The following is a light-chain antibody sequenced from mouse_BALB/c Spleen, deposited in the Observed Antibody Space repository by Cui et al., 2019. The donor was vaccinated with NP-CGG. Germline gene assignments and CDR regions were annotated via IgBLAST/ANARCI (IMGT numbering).Light chain of an antibody. CDR2: GTN. CDR3: ALWYSNHWV. CDR1: TGAITTSNY. Sequence: VVVPQDSPPTTPPGATVTPTGRSSTGAITTSNYANWVQEKPDHLFTGLIGGTNNRPPGVPARFSGSLIGDKAALTITGAQTEDEAIYFCALWYSNHWVFGGGTKLTVL. J-gene: IGLJ1*01. V-gene: IGLV1*01.